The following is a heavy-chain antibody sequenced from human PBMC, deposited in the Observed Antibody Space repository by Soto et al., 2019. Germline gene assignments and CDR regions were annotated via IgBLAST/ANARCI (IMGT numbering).Heavy chain of an antibody. D-gene: IGHD3-22*01. J-gene: IGHJ1*01. Sequence: PGGSLRLSCAASGFTFSSYAMSWVRQAPGKGLEWVSAISGSGGSTYYADSVKGRFTISRDNSKNTLYLQMNSLRAEDTAVYYCAKSGGYYYDSSGYSSSEYFQHWGQGTLVTVSS. CDR3: AKSGGYYYDSSGYSSSEYFQH. V-gene: IGHV3-23*01. CDR1: GFTFSSYA. CDR2: ISGSGGST.